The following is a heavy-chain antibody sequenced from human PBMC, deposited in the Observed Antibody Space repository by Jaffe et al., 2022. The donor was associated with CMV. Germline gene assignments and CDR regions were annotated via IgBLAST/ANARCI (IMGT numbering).Heavy chain of an antibody. Sequence: QVQLVQSGAEVKKPGSSVKVSCKAPGGSFSSYAISWVRQAPGQGLEWMGRIIPIIDIIHYAQTFQGRVTFTADSSTTTVYMELSSLRSDDTAFYYCARPSDGYDDNLLNVWGQGTLVTVSS. CDR1: GGSFSSYA. J-gene: IGHJ3*01. V-gene: IGHV1-69*09. CDR2: IIPIIDII. D-gene: IGHD5-12*01. CDR3: ARPSDGYDDNLLNV.